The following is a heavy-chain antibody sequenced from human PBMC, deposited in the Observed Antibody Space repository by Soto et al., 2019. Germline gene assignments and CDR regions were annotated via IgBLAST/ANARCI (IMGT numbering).Heavy chain of an antibody. D-gene: IGHD1-1*01. CDR3: ARHRHYNRSPLEY. CDR2: IYPGDSDT. V-gene: IGHV5-51*04. Sequence: PGESLKISCKGSGYSFTSYWIGWVRQMPGKGLEWIGIIYPGDSDTRYSTSFQGQVTISADKPISTAYLQWSSLKASDTAMYYCARHRHYNRSPLEYWGQGTLVTAPS. CDR1: GYSFTSYW. J-gene: IGHJ4*02.